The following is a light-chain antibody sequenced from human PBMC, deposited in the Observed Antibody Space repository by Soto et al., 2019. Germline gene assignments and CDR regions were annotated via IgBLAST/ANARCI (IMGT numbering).Light chain of an antibody. Sequence: HSVLTQPRSVSGSPGQAVTISCTGTSSNVGSHNYVSWYQQHPGKAPKLIINDVSKRPSGVPDRFSGSKSGNTASLTISGLQAEDEADYYCCSFAGGLFVFGAETKVTVL. J-gene: IGLJ1*01. CDR1: SSNVGSHNY. CDR3: CSFAGGLFV. V-gene: IGLV2-11*01. CDR2: DVS.